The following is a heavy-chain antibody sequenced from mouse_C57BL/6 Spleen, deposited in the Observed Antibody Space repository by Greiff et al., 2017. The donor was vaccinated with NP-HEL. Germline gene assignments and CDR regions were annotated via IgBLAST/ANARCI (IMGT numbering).Heavy chain of an antibody. CDR1: GYTFTDYY. CDR2: INPYNGGT. V-gene: IGHV1-19*01. D-gene: IGHD2-3*01. CDR3: ARRIYDGYYGYFDV. Sequence: EVQLQQSGPVLVKPGASVKMSCKASGYTFTDYYMNWVKQSHGKSLEWIGVINPYNGGTSYNQKFKGKATLTVDKSSSTAYMELNSLTSEDSAVYYCARRIYDGYYGYFDVWGTGTTVTVSS. J-gene: IGHJ1*03.